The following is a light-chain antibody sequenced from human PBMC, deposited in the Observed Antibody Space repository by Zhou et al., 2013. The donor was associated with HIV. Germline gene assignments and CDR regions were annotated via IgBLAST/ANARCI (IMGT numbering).Light chain of an antibody. Sequence: DIQMTQSPSSLSASVGDRVTITCRASQDITHYLAWFQQKPGKAPKSLIYAASNLQSGVPSRFSGSGSGADFTLTINSLQPEDFATYFCQQSYSVPPTFGQGTKLEI. CDR1: QDITHY. V-gene: IGKV1-16*01. J-gene: IGKJ2*01. CDR2: AAS. CDR3: QQSYSVPPT.